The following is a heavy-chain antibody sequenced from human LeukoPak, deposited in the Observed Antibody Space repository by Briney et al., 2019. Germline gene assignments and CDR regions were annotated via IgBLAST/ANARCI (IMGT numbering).Heavy chain of an antibody. CDR1: GFTFSSYA. CDR3: AKNSGAMVTSFDY. J-gene: IGHJ4*02. Sequence: GGSLRLSCAASGFTFSSYAMSWVRQAPGKGLEWVPVISGSGGGTYYAESVKGRFTISRDNSKNTLYVQMNSLRAEDTAVYYCAKNSGAMVTSFDYWGQGTLVTVSS. V-gene: IGHV3-23*01. D-gene: IGHD5-18*01. CDR2: ISGSGGGT.